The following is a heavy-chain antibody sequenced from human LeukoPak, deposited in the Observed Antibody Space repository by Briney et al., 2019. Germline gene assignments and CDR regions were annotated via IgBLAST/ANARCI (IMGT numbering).Heavy chain of an antibody. Sequence: SETLSLTCTVSGGSISSYYWSWIRQPPGKGLEWIGYIYYSGSTNYNPSLKSRVTISVDTSKNQFSLKLSSVTAADTAVYYCARAYSYGPKGYFDYWGQGTLVTVSS. D-gene: IGHD5-18*01. CDR3: ARAYSYGPKGYFDY. CDR2: IYYSGST. V-gene: IGHV4-59*12. CDR1: GGSISSYY. J-gene: IGHJ4*02.